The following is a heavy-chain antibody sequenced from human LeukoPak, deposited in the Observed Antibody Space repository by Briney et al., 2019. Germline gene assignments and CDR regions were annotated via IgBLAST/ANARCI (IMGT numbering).Heavy chain of an antibody. CDR2: MSPSSGNT. CDR3: ARGLPNLGYCSSTSCPGAFDI. Sequence: ASVKVSCKASGYTFTSYDVNWVRQATGQGLEWMGWMSPSSGNTGSAQKLQGRVTMTRNTSISTAYMELSSLRSEDTAVYYCARGLPNLGYCSSTSCPGAFDIWGQGTMVTVSS. V-gene: IGHV1-8*01. J-gene: IGHJ3*02. CDR1: GYTFTSYD. D-gene: IGHD2-2*01.